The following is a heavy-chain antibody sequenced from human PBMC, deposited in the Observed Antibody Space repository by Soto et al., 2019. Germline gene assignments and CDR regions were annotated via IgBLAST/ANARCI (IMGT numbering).Heavy chain of an antibody. D-gene: IGHD3-22*01. J-gene: IGHJ4*02. Sequence: GGSLRRSCAACGFTFSSYGMHWVRQAPGEGLEWVAVISYDGSNKYYADSVKGRFTISRDNSKNTLYLQMNSLRAEDTAVYYCAKARDSITILVVVGPIDYWHQGPLITVSS. V-gene: IGHV3-30*18. CDR3: AKARDSITILVVVGPIDY. CDR2: ISYDGSNK. CDR1: GFTFSSYG.